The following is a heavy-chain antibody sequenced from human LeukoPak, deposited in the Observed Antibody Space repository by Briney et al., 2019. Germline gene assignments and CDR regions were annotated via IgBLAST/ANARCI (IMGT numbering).Heavy chain of an antibody. Sequence: GGSLRLSCAGSGFTFSSYAMSWVRQAPGKGLEWVSAMRNTGATTCDADSVKGRFTISRDNSRSTLYLQMNSLRAEDTALYYCAKDTSIGRYCTNGVCSPFDYWGQGTLVTVSS. CDR1: GFTFSSYA. D-gene: IGHD2-8*01. CDR3: AKDTSIGRYCTNGVCSPFDY. J-gene: IGHJ4*02. V-gene: IGHV3-23*01. CDR2: MRNTGATT.